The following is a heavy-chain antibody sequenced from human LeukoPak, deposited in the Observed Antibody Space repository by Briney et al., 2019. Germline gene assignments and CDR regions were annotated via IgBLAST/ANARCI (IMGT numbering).Heavy chain of an antibody. CDR3: ARDRLNELLWSRGAFDI. Sequence: ASETVSCKASGYTFTSYSISWVRQAPGQGLERMGWISAYNGNTNYAQKIQGRVTMTTDTSTSTAYMELRSLRSDDTAVYYCARDRLNELLWSRGAFDIWGQGTMVTVSS. D-gene: IGHD3-10*01. V-gene: IGHV1-18*01. J-gene: IGHJ3*02. CDR2: ISAYNGNT. CDR1: GYTFTSYS.